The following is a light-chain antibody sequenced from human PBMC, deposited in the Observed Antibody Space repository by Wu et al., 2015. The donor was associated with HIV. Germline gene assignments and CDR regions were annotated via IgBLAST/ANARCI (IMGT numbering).Light chain of an antibody. CDR1: RXYYSH. V-gene: IGKV3-20*01. Sequence: EGAPXLAGPVRXYYSHLAXYHADTWPAPQTPHLCASSRATGIPDRFSGSGSGTDFTLTISRLESEDFAVYYCQHYDSSQWTFGQGTKVEIK. CDR3: QHYDSSQWT. J-gene: IGKJ1*01. CDR2: AS.